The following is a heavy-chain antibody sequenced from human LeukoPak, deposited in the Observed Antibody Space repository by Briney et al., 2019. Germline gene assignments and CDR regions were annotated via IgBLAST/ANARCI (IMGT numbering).Heavy chain of an antibody. CDR1: GFTFNSYG. J-gene: IGHJ6*02. Sequence: PGGSLRLSCAASGFTFNSYGIHWVRQAPGKGLEWVAVIWYDGSNQYYADSVKGRFTTSRDNSRNTLYLQMNSLRAEDTAVYYCARSLPPYGMDVWGQGTTVTVSS. D-gene: IGHD3-16*01. CDR2: IWYDGSNQ. CDR3: ARSLPPYGMDV. V-gene: IGHV3-33*01.